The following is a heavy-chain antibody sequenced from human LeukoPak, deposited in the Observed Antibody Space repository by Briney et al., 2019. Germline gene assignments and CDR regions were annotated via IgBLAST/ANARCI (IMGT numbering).Heavy chain of an antibody. V-gene: IGHV1-69*05. CDR3: ARDQLQTRSAFDI. CDR1: GGTFSSYA. J-gene: IGHJ3*02. D-gene: IGHD2-2*01. Sequence: SVKVSCKASGGTFSSYAISWVRQAPGQGLEWMGGIIPIFGTASYAQKFQGRVTITTDESTSTAYMELSSLRSEDTAVYYCARDQLQTRSAFDIWGQGTMVTVSS. CDR2: IIPIFGTA.